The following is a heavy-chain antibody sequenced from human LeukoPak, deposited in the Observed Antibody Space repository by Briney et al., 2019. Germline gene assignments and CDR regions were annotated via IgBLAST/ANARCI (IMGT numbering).Heavy chain of an antibody. CDR1: GFTFSSLA. CDR3: AKDHVISYYYGSGSYQTGTYFDY. Sequence: AGGSLRLSCAASGFTFSSLAMGWVRQAPGKGLEWVSVISGSVGSTYYADSVKGRFTISRDNSKNTLYLQMNSLRPEDTAVYYCAKDHVISYYYGSGSYQTGTYFDYWGQGTLVTVSS. J-gene: IGHJ4*02. V-gene: IGHV3-23*01. D-gene: IGHD3-10*01. CDR2: ISGSVGST.